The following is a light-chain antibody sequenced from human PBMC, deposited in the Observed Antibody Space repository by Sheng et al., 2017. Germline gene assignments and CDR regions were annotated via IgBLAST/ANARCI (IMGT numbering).Light chain of an antibody. CDR2: GAS. CDR3: QQHGSSPRT. J-gene: IGKJ1*01. CDR1: QSLSSSY. Sequence: EIVLTQSPGTLSLSPGERATLSCRASQSLSSSYLAWYQQKPGQAPRLLIYGASNRATGIPDRFSASGSGTDFTLTISRLEPEDFAVYYCQQHGSSPRTFGQGTKVEIK. V-gene: IGKV3-20*01.